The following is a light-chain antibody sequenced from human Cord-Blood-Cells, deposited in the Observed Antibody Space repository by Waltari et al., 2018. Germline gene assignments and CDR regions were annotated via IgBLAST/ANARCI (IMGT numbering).Light chain of an antibody. Sequence: DIQMTQFPSSLSVSLGDRVTITCRASQSISIYLNWYQQKPGKAPKLLIYAASSLQSGVPSRFSGSGSGTDFTLTISSLQPEDFATYYCQQSYSTPGTFGGGTKVEIK. J-gene: IGKJ4*01. CDR1: QSISIY. CDR2: AAS. CDR3: QQSYSTPGT. V-gene: IGKV1-39*01.